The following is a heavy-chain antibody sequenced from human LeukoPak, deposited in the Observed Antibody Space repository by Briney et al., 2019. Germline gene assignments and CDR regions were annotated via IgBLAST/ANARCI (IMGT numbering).Heavy chain of an antibody. CDR2: INHSGST. V-gene: IGHV4-34*01. J-gene: IGHJ5*02. Sequence: SETLSLTCAVYGGSFSGYYWSWIRQPPGKGLEWMGEINHSGSTSYNPSLKSRVTISVDTSKNQFSLKLSSVTGADTAVYYCARVAGGSIFGVVIQRGWFAPWGQGTLVTVSS. CDR3: ARVAGGSIFGVVIQRGWFAP. D-gene: IGHD3-3*01. CDR1: GGSFSGYY.